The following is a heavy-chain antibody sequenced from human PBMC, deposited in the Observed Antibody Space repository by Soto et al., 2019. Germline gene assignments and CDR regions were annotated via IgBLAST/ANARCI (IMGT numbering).Heavy chain of an antibody. D-gene: IGHD3-3*01. V-gene: IGHV3-23*01. CDR1: GFTFSSYA. CDR3: AKESRDSSDYDFWSGLFDY. Sequence: GGSLRLSCAASGFTFSSYAMSWVRQAPGKGLEWVSAISGSGGSTYYADSVKGRFTISRDNSKNTLYLQMNSLRAEDTAVYYCAKESRDSSDYDFWSGLFDYWGQGTLVTVSS. J-gene: IGHJ4*02. CDR2: ISGSGGST.